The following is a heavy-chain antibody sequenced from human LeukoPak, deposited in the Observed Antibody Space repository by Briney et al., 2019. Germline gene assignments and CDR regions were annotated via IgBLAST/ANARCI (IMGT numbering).Heavy chain of an antibody. J-gene: IGHJ4*02. CDR3: ARVSPPGVSGYHYFDY. Sequence: PGGSLRLSCAASGFTFSSYAMRWVRQAPGKGLEWVGRSRNKANSYTTEYAASVKGRFSISRDDSKNSVYLQMNSLKAEDTAVYYCARVSPPGVSGYHYFDYWGQGTLVTVSS. D-gene: IGHD3-3*01. V-gene: IGHV3-72*01. CDR1: GFTFSSYA. CDR2: SRNKANSYTT.